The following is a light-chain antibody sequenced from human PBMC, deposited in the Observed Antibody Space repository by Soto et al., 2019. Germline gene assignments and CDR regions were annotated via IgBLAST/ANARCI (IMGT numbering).Light chain of an antibody. CDR1: SSVVGGYNS. CDR2: DVS. V-gene: IGLV2-14*01. J-gene: IGLJ2*01. Sequence: QSVLTQPASVSGSPGQSITISCTGTSSVVGGYNSVSWYQQHPGKVPKLMIYDVSNRPSGVSDRFSGSKSGNTAALTISGLQAEDEADYYCSSYTSSSLLVFGGGTQLTVL. CDR3: SSYTSSSLLV.